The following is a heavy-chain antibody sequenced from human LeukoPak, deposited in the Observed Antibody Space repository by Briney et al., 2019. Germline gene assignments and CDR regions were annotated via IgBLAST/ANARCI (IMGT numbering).Heavy chain of an antibody. D-gene: IGHD6-13*01. Sequence: ASVKVSCKASGYIFPNYGISWVRQAPGQGLEWMGWISTYNGNTNYAQKLQGRVTMTTDTSTSTAYMELRSLRSDDTAVYYCARDLIEGAVGTGPADYWGQGTLVTVSS. CDR2: ISTYNGNT. CDR1: GYIFPNYG. V-gene: IGHV1-18*01. CDR3: ARDLIEGAVGTGPADY. J-gene: IGHJ4*02.